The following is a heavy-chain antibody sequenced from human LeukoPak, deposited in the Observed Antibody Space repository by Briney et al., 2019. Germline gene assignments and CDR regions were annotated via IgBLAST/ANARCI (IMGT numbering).Heavy chain of an antibody. CDR1: GGSMNTYY. CDR3: ARAGYSGSDFSV. Sequence: PSETLSLTCTVSGGSMNTYYWSWIRQPPGKGLEWIGYIYHSGSTNYNPSLKSRVTMSVDTSKNQFSLKLSSVTAADTAVYYCARAGYSGSDFSVWGKGTTVTVSS. D-gene: IGHD5-12*01. CDR2: IYHSGST. J-gene: IGHJ6*04. V-gene: IGHV4-59*01.